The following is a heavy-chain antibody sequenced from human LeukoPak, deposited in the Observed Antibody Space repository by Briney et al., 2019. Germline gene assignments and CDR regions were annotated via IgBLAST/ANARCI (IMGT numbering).Heavy chain of an antibody. CDR3: ARRAVRWNFYFDY. V-gene: IGHV4-34*01. CDR1: GGSLSGYY. D-gene: IGHD1-7*01. J-gene: IGHJ4*02. CDR2: INHCGST. Sequence: SETLSLTCAVYGGSLSGYYWSWIRQPPGKGLEWIGEINHCGSTNYNPSLKSRVTISVDTSKNQFSLKLSSVTAADTAVYYCARRAVRWNFYFDYWGQGALVTVSS.